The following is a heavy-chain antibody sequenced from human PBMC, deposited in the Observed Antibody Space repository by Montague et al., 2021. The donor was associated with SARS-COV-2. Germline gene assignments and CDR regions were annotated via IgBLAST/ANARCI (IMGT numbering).Heavy chain of an antibody. Sequence: SETRSLTCAVYGGSFSDNYWSWIRKPPGKGLEWIGEINHRGTSNYNPSLKSRVSISVDTSKNQFPLYLGSVTAADTAVYYCARGRQHFNMIVVVMTGGEYYFDYWGQGTLVTVSS. V-gene: IGHV4-34*01. CDR2: INHRGTS. CDR1: GGSFSDNY. J-gene: IGHJ4*02. D-gene: IGHD3-22*01. CDR3: ARGRQHFNMIVVVMTGGEYYFDY.